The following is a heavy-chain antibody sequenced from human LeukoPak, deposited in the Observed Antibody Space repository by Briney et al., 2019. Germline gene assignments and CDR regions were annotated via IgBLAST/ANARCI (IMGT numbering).Heavy chain of an antibody. V-gene: IGHV3-49*04. CDR1: GFTFGDYA. Sequence: GGSLRLSCTASGFTFGDYAMSSVRQAPGKGLGREGFIRRKAYGGTTEYAASVKGRFTIPRDDSNSIAYLKMNSLKTENTAVYYCTMVGGLRFLEWLYDYWGQGTLVTVSS. CDR2: IRRKAYGGTT. D-gene: IGHD3-3*01. CDR3: TMVGGLRFLEWLYDY. J-gene: IGHJ4*02.